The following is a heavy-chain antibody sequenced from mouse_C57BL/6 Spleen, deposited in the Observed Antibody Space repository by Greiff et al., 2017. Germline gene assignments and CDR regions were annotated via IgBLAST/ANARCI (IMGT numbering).Heavy chain of an antibody. CDR3: ATYYDYDSAMDY. V-gene: IGHV5-17*01. CDR2: ISSGSSTI. Sequence: EVMLVESGGGLVKPGGSLKLSCAASGFTFSDYGMHWVRQAPEKGLEWVAYISSGSSTIYYADTVKGRFTISRDNAKNTLFLQMTSLRSEDTAMYYCATYYDYDSAMDYWGQGTSVTVSS. D-gene: IGHD2-4*01. CDR1: GFTFSDYG. J-gene: IGHJ4*01.